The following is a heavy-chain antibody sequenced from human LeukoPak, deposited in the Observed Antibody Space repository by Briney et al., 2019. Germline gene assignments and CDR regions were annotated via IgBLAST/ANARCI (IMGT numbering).Heavy chain of an antibody. CDR3: ARDQTTMGFDP. CDR2: IYSGGSA. D-gene: IGHD4-11*01. Sequence: PGGSLRLSCAASGFTVSSNYMSWVRQAPGKGLEWVSVIYSGGSAYYADSVKGRFTISRDNSKNTLYLQMNSLRAEDTAVYYCARDQTTMGFDPWGQGTLVTVSS. CDR1: GFTVSSNY. J-gene: IGHJ5*02. V-gene: IGHV3-53*01.